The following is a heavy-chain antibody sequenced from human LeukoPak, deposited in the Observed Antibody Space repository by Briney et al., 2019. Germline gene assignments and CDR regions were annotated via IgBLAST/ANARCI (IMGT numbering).Heavy chain of an antibody. D-gene: IGHD6-13*01. Sequence: SETLSLTCAVYGGSFSGYYWSWIRQPPGKGLEWIGEINHSGSTNYNPSLKSRVTISVDTSKNQFPLKLSSVTAADTAVYYCARVRRRSSSPFDYWGQGTLVTVSS. CDR2: INHSGST. J-gene: IGHJ4*02. CDR3: ARVRRRSSSPFDY. CDR1: GGSFSGYY. V-gene: IGHV4-34*01.